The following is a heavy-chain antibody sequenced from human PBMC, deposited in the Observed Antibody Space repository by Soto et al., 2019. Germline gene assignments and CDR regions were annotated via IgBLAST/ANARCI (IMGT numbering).Heavy chain of an antibody. CDR1: GGTFSSYA. J-gene: IGHJ6*02. D-gene: IGHD2-15*01. Sequence: QVQLVQSGAEVKKPGSSGKVSCKAPGGTFSSYATSWVRQPPGQGLECMGGLSLIFGTANYAQKFQGRVTITAAESTSTGYMELSSLRSEDTAVYYCARSQGGSSSLDIYYYYYYGMDVWGLGTTVTVSS. CDR2: LSLIFGTA. V-gene: IGHV1-69*01. CDR3: ARSQGGSSSLDIYYYYYYGMDV.